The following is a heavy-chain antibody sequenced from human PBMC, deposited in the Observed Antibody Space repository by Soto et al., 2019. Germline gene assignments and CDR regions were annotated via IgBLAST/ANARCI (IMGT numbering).Heavy chain of an antibody. CDR3: ARGRGWRDIVVVVPAMNI. CDR2: IIPIFGTA. CDR1: GGTFSSYA. Sequence: SVKVSCKASGGTFSSYAISWVRQAPGQGLEWMGGIIPIFGTANYAQKFQGRVTITADESTSTAYMELSSLRSEDTAVYYCARGRGWRDIVVVVPAMNIWGQGTMVTVSS. D-gene: IGHD2-15*01. V-gene: IGHV1-69*13. J-gene: IGHJ3*02.